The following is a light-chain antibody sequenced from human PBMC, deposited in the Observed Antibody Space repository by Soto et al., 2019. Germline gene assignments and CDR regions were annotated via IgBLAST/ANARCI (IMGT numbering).Light chain of an antibody. J-gene: IGKJ3*01. Sequence: DIQMTQSPSSLSASVGDRVTITCRASQGISNYLAWYQQKPGKVPKLLIYAASTLQSGVPSRFSGSGSGTDFTLTISRLQPEDVATYYYQKYNSATLTIGPGTKVDIQ. CDR3: QKYNSATLT. CDR2: AAS. V-gene: IGKV1-27*01. CDR1: QGISNY.